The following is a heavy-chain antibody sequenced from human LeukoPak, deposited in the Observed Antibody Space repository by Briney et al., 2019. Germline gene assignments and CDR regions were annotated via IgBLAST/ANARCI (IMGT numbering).Heavy chain of an antibody. V-gene: IGHV3-20*04. CDR2: INWNGGST. D-gene: IGHD6-19*01. Sequence: GGSLRLSWAASGFTFDDYGMSWVRQAPGKGLEWVCGINWNGGSTGYADSVTGRFTTSRDNAKTSPYPQMNSPRAEDTALYYCARETAVAGGYWFDPWGQGTLVTVSS. J-gene: IGHJ5*02. CDR3: ARETAVAGGYWFDP. CDR1: GFTFDDYG.